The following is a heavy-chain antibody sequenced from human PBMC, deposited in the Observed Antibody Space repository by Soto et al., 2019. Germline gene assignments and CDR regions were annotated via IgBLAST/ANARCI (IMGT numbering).Heavy chain of an antibody. D-gene: IGHD3-9*01. V-gene: IGHV4-59*01. Sequence: SETLSLTCTVSGSDITTYYWSWLRQSPGKGLEWIGHIYDTGSTTYNPSLKSRVTISVDTPNKQFSLRLTSVTAADTAVYYCARCPIDHDWFDPWGQGTLVTVS. CDR3: ARCPIDHDWFDP. CDR1: GSDITTYY. J-gene: IGHJ5*02. CDR2: IYDTGST.